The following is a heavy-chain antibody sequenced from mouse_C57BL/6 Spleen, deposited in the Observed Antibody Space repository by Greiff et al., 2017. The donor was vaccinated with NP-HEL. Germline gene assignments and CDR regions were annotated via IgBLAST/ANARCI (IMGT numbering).Heavy chain of an antibody. CDR1: GFTFSSYT. J-gene: IGHJ4*01. CDR3: ARLGRDYDCYAMDY. Sequence: EVMLVESGGGLVKPGGSLKLSCAASGFTFSSYTMSWVRQTPEKRLEWVATISGGGGNTYYPDSVKGRFTISRDNAKNTLYLQMSSLRSEDTALYYCARLGRDYDCYAMDYWGQGTSVTVSS. D-gene: IGHD2-4*01. CDR2: ISGGGGNT. V-gene: IGHV5-9*01.